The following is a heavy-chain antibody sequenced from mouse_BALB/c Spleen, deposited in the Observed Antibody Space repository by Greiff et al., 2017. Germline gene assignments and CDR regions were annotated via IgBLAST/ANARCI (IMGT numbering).Heavy chain of an antibody. Sequence: EVQRVESGGGLVQPGGSRKLSCAASGFTFSSFGMHWVRQAPEKGLEWVAYISSGSSTIYYADTVKGRFTISRDNPKNTLFLQMTSLRSEDTAMYYCARSGDGYYLLAMDYWGQGTSVTVSS. CDR2: ISSGSSTI. J-gene: IGHJ4*01. CDR1: GFTFSSFG. V-gene: IGHV5-17*02. D-gene: IGHD2-3*01. CDR3: ARSGDGYYLLAMDY.